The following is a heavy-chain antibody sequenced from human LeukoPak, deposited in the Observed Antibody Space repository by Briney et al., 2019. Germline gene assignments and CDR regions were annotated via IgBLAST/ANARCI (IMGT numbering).Heavy chain of an antibody. CDR1: GYTFASYC. CDR2: IIPIFGTA. J-gene: IGHJ6*03. Sequence: SVKVSCKASGYTFASYCISWVRQAPGQGLEWMGGIIPIFGTANYAQKFQGRVTITADESTSTAYMELSSLRSEDTAVYYCALMVRGVFYYYYMDVWGKGTTVTISS. D-gene: IGHD3-10*01. CDR3: ALMVRGVFYYYYMDV. V-gene: IGHV1-69*13.